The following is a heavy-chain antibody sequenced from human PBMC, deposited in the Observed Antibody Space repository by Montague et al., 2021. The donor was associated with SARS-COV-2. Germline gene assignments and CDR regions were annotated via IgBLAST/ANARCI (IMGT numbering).Heavy chain of an antibody. V-gene: IGHV6-1*01. D-gene: IGHD3-22*01. Sequence: CAISGDTVSSNSAAWYGTRQSPSRGLEWVGRTYYGSKWYNDYAESVKXRININPDTSKNQFSLQLNSVTAEDTAVYYCARELRRIIMIVDIRGFDYWGQGTLVTVSS. CDR3: ARELRRIIMIVDIRGFDY. CDR2: TYYGSKWYN. J-gene: IGHJ4*02. CDR1: GDTVSSNSAA.